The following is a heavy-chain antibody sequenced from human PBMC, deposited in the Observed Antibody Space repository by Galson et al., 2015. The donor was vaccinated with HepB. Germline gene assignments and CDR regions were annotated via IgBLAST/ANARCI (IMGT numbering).Heavy chain of an antibody. J-gene: IGHJ3*02. CDR3: AIPGCSSTSCYPDDAFDI. CDR2: INPNSGGT. CDR1: GYTFTGYY. Sequence: SVKVSCKASGYTFTGYYMHWVRQAPGQGLEWMGWINPNSGGTNYAQKFQGRVTMTRDTSISTAYMELSRLRSDDTAVYYCAIPGCSSTSCYPDDAFDIWGQGTMVTVSS. V-gene: IGHV1-2*02. D-gene: IGHD2-2*01.